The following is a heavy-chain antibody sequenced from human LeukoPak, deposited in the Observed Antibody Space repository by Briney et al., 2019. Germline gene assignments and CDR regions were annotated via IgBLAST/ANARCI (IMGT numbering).Heavy chain of an antibody. Sequence: GGSLRLSCAASGFTFSDYAMTWVRQAPGKGLEWVSGISGFGGSTYYADSMKGRFTISRDNSKNTLFLQTHSLRADDTAVYYCARPKYSNSYYWFDPWGQGTLVTVSS. V-gene: IGHV3-23*01. CDR2: ISGFGGST. J-gene: IGHJ5*02. CDR1: GFTFSDYA. D-gene: IGHD2-2*01. CDR3: ARPKYSNSYYWFDP.